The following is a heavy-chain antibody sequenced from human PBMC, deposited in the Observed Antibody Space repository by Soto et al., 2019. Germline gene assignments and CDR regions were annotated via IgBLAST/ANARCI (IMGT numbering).Heavy chain of an antibody. Sequence: SVKVSCTASGYTFTSYGISWVRQAPGQGLEWMGWISAYNGNTNYAQKLQGRVTMTTDTSTSTAYMELRSLRSDDTAVYYCARDLYYYGSGSPTYYYGMDVWGQGTTVTVSS. D-gene: IGHD3-10*01. J-gene: IGHJ6*02. CDR3: ARDLYYYGSGSPTYYYGMDV. CDR1: GYTFTSYG. V-gene: IGHV1-18*01. CDR2: ISAYNGNT.